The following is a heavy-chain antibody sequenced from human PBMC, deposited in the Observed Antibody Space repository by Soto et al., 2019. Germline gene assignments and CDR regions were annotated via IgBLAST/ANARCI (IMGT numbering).Heavy chain of an antibody. V-gene: IGHV4-59*01. CDR1: GGSISSYY. D-gene: IGHD3-3*01. Sequence: SETLSLTCTVSGGSISSYYWSWIRQPPGKGLEWIGYIYYSGSTNYNPSPKSRVTISVDTSKNQFSLKLSSVTAADTAVYYCARAEYYDFWSGYSTGNWFDPWGQGTLVTVSS. CDR3: ARAEYYDFWSGYSTGNWFDP. CDR2: IYYSGST. J-gene: IGHJ5*02.